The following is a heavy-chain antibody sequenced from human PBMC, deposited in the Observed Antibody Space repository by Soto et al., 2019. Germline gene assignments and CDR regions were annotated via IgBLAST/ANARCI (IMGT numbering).Heavy chain of an antibody. CDR2: ISGSGGST. D-gene: IGHD3-10*01. V-gene: IGHV3-23*01. CDR3: ARGARIKTYYYYYIDF. Sequence: VQLLESGGGLVQPGGSLRLSCAASGFTFSSYAMSWVRQAPGKGLEWVSAISGSGGSTYYADSVKGRFTISRDNSKNTLYLQMNSLRAEDTAVYYCARGARIKTYYYYYIDFWGKGTTVTVSS. CDR1: GFTFSSYA. J-gene: IGHJ6*03.